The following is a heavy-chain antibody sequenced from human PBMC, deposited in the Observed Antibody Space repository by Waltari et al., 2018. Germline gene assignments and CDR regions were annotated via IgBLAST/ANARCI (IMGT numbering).Heavy chain of an antibody. CDR1: GFTFSDFA. CDR3: ARERGSSGVYYIDY. CDR2: IRPGGERR. D-gene: IGHD3-10*01. J-gene: IGHJ4*02. V-gene: IGHV3-23*01. Sequence: DVQLLESGGGLVQPGGSLRLSCEASGFTFSDFAMTWVRQAPGQGVEGGSTIRPGGERRYYAGSVKGRFSVSRDNSMNTHYLQLEFLRPEDTAIYFCARERGSSGVYYIDYWGQGTLVSVSS.